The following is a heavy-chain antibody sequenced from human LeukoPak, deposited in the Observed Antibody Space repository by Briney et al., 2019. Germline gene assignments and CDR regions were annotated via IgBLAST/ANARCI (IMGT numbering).Heavy chain of an antibody. CDR1: GFTFSSYG. CDR3: ARGAVAAYGDDY. V-gene: IGHV3-33*01. Sequence: HPGGSLRLSCAASGFTFSSYGMHWVRQAPGKGLEWVAVIWYDGSNKYYADSVKGRFTISRDNSKNTLYLQMNSLRAEDTAVYYCARGAVAAYGDDYWGQGTLVTVSS. CDR2: IWYDGSNK. D-gene: IGHD6-19*01. J-gene: IGHJ4*02.